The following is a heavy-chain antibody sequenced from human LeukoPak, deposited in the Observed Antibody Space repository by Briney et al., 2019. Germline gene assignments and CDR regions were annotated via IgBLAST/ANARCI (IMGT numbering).Heavy chain of an antibody. J-gene: IGHJ4*02. V-gene: IGHV3-23*01. CDR3: AKDRAGDVYNYYFDY. CDR1: GFTFSNYA. D-gene: IGHD5-24*01. CDR2: IGASGASA. Sequence: TGGSLRLSCAASGFTFSNYAMSWVRQAPGKGLEWVSSIGASGASAYDADSVKGRFTISRDNSKNTLYLQLNSLRAEDTAIYYCAKDRAGDVYNYYFDYWGQGTLVTVSS.